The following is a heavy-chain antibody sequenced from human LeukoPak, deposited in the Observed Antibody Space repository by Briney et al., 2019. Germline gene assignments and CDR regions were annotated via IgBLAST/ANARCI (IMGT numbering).Heavy chain of an antibody. D-gene: IGHD6-19*01. CDR3: AREIAVAGTRVDY. Sequence: SETLSLTCTVSGGSISSSSYYWGWIRQPPGKGLEWIGEINHSGSTNYNPSLKSRVTISVDTSKNQFSLELSSVTAADTAVYYCAREIAVAGTRVDYWGQGTLVTVSS. V-gene: IGHV4-39*07. CDR2: INHSGST. J-gene: IGHJ4*02. CDR1: GGSISSSSYY.